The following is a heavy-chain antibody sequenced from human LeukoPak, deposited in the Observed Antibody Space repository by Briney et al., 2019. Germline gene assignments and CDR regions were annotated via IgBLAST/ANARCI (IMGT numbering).Heavy chain of an antibody. V-gene: IGHV4-59*01. Sequence: SETLSLTCSVSGGSITSYYWSWVRQPPGKGLEWIAYIYYSGSTRYNPSLKRRVTISVDKSKNQFSLILSSVNTADTAVYFCARDAKYYYMDVWGKGTTVAVSS. J-gene: IGHJ6*03. CDR3: ARDAKYYYMDV. CDR1: GGSITSYY. CDR2: IYYSGST.